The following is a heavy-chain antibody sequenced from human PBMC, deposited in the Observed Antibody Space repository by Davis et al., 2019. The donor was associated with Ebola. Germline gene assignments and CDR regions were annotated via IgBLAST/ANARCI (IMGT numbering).Heavy chain of an antibody. Sequence: SVKVSCKASGGTFSSYAISWVRQAPEQGLEWMGRIIPILGIANYAQKFQGRVTITADKSTSTAYMELRSLRTDDTAVYYCARAKAGTRYYFDYWGQGTLVTVSS. V-gene: IGHV1-69*04. D-gene: IGHD6-19*01. J-gene: IGHJ4*02. CDR1: GGTFSSYA. CDR2: IIPILGIA. CDR3: ARAKAGTRYYFDY.